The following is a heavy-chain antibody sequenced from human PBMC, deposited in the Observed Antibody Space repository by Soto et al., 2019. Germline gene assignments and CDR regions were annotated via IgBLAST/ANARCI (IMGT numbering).Heavy chain of an antibody. D-gene: IGHD2-2*01. J-gene: IGHJ4*02. CDR2: IIPLFNAT. V-gene: IGHV1-69*13. Sequence: SVTVSCKTSGGIFKNFDIGWVRQSPGQGLEWMGEIIPLFNATNYAQKFRGRVTVTADESTRTAYMELTRLTYDDTAVYFCAINAERNAQKFDFWGQGTLVTV. CDR3: AINAERNAQKFDF. CDR1: GGIFKNFD.